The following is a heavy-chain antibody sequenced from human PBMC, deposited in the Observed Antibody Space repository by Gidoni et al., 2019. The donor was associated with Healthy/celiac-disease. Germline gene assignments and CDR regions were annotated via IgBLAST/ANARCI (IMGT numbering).Heavy chain of an antibody. D-gene: IGHD3-22*01. CDR3: ARDPHYYDSSGYYYADYGMDV. V-gene: IGHV3-21*01. CDR2: ISSSSSYI. Sequence: EVQLVESGGGLVKPGGSLRLSCAASGFTFSTSSMNWVRQAPGKGLEWVSSISSSSSYIDYADSVKGRFTISRDNAKNSLYLQMNSLRAEDTAVYYCARDPHYYDSSGYYYADYGMDVWGQGTTVTVSS. CDR1: GFTFSTSS. J-gene: IGHJ6*02.